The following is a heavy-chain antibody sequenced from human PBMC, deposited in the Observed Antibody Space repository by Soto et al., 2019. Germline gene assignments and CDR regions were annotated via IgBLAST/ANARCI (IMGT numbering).Heavy chain of an antibody. V-gene: IGHV3-23*01. CDR3: AKRSSSSTFDY. J-gene: IGHJ4*02. CDR1: GFTFSSYA. CDR2: ISGSDDST. Sequence: EVQLLESGGGLVQPGESLRLSCAASGFTFSSYAMSWVRQAPGKGLEWVSVISGSDDSTYYADSVKGRFTISRDNSKNTLYLQRNSLRAEDTAVYHCAKRSSSSTFDYWGQGTLVTVSS. D-gene: IGHD6-6*01.